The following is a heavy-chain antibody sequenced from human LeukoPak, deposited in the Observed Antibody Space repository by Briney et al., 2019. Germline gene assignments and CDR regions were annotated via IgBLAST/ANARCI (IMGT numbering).Heavy chain of an antibody. J-gene: IGHJ4*02. CDR2: ISYEGSIK. CDR1: GFTFSSHG. V-gene: IGHV3-30*03. D-gene: IGHD1-26*01. Sequence: PGGSLRLSCAASGFTFSSHGMHWVRQAPGKGLEWVAVISYEGSIKYYADSVKGRFTISRDNSKNTLYLQMNSLRAEDTAVYYCARDFRVGATDSPSFDYWGQGTLVTVSS. CDR3: ARDFRVGATDSPSFDY.